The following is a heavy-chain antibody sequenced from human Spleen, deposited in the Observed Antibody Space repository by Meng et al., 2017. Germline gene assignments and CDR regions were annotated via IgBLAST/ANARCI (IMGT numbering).Heavy chain of an antibody. V-gene: IGHV1-2*02. CDR2: INPNSGGT. J-gene: IGHJ4*02. CDR1: GYTFTGYY. D-gene: IGHD3-10*01. Sequence: ASVKVSCKASGYTFTGYYMHWVRQAPGQGLEWMGWINPNSGGTNYAQKFQGRVTISVDTSKNQFSLKLSSVTAADSAVYYCARVRALDYHGSGNIDYWGQGTLVTVSS. CDR3: ARVRALDYHGSGNIDY.